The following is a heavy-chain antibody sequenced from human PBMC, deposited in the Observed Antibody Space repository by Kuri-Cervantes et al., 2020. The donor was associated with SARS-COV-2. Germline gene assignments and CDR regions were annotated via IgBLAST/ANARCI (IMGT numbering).Heavy chain of an antibody. CDR1: GFTFSSYW. CDR2: IKQDGSEK. D-gene: IGHD2-8*01. V-gene: IGHV3-7*01. CDR3: ARDPPYCTNGVCYRSYAFDI. Sequence: GESLKISCAASGFTFSSYWMSWVRQAPGKGLEWVANIKQDGSEKYYVDSVKGRFTTSRDNAKNSLYLQMNSLRAEDTAVYYCARDPPYCTNGVCYRSYAFDIWGQGTMVTVSS. J-gene: IGHJ3*02.